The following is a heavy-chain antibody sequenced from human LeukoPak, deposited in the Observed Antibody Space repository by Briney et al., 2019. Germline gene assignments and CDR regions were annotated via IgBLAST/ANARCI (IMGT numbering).Heavy chain of an antibody. Sequence: PGGSLRLSCAASGFTVRTNYISWVRQAPGKGLEWLSVIYEGTSASAGDSVKGRLTVSSDDSRNTVYLQMNNLRAEDTAAYYCARDLNFWGQGALVTVSS. CDR3: ARDLNF. CDR1: GFTVRTNY. V-gene: IGHV3-53*01. J-gene: IGHJ4*02. CDR2: IYEGTSA.